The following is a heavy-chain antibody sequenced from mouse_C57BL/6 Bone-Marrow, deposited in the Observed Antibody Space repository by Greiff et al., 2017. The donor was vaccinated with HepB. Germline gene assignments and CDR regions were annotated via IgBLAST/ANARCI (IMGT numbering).Heavy chain of an antibody. CDR1: GFNINDYY. Sequence: EVKLLESGAELVRPGASVKLSCTASGFNINDYYMHWVKQRPEQGLEWIGRIDPEDGDTEYDPKFQGKATMTADTSSSTAYLQLSSLTSEDTAVYYWTTTVVEDYFDYWGQGTTLTGSS. V-gene: IGHV14-1*01. CDR3: TTTVVEDYFDY. D-gene: IGHD1-1*01. CDR2: IDPEDGDT. J-gene: IGHJ2*01.